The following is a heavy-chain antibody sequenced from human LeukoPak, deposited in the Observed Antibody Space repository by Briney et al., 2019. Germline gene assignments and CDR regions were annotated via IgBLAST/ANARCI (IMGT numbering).Heavy chain of an antibody. CDR1: GYTFSSYA. CDR3: ARDAARITIFGVAGYFDY. J-gene: IGHJ4*02. CDR2: INAGNGNT. V-gene: IGHV1-3*01. Sequence: ASVKVSCKASGYTFSSYAMHWVRQAPGQRLEWMGWINAGNGNTKYSQKFQGRVTITRDTSASTAYMVLSSLRSEDTAVYYCARDAARITIFGVAGYFDYWGQGTLVTVSS. D-gene: IGHD3-3*01.